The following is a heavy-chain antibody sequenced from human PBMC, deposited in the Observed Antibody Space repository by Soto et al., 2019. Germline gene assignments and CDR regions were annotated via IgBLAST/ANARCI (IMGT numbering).Heavy chain of an antibody. Sequence: EVQLLESGGGLVQPGGSLRLSCAASGFTFSSYAMSWVRQAPEKGLEWVSSISGSGGATYYADSVKGRFTISRDNSKNTLYLQMNSLRAEDTAVYYCAKFGGDGYNLDYWGQGTLVTVSS. D-gene: IGHD3-10*01. J-gene: IGHJ4*02. V-gene: IGHV3-23*01. CDR2: ISGSGGAT. CDR3: AKFGGDGYNLDY. CDR1: GFTFSSYA.